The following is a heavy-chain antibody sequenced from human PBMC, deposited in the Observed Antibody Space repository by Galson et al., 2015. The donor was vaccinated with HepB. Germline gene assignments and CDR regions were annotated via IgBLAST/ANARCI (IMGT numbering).Heavy chain of an antibody. V-gene: IGHV4-34*01. Sequence: IGEINHSGRTNYNPSLKSRVTISVDTSKNQFSLKLSSVTAADTAVYYCARHRRLHCSGGSCYFDYWGQGTLVTV. J-gene: IGHJ4*02. CDR3: ARHRRLHCSGGSCYFDY. CDR2: INHSGRT. D-gene: IGHD2-15*01.